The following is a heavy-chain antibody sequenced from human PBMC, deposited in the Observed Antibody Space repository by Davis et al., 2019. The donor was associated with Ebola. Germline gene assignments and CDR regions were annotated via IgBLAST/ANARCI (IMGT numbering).Heavy chain of an antibody. V-gene: IGHV3-30-3*01. Sequence: GESLKISCAASGFTFSSYAMHWVRQAPGKGLEWVAVISYDGSNKYYADSVKGRFTISRDNSKNTLYLQMNSLRAEDTAVYYCVGGGSRGALDVRGQGTMVTVSS. D-gene: IGHD1-26*01. CDR1: GFTFSSYA. CDR2: ISYDGSNK. CDR3: VGGGSRGALDV. J-gene: IGHJ3*01.